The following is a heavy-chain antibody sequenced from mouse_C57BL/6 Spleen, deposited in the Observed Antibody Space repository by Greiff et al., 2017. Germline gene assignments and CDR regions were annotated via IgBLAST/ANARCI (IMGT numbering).Heavy chain of an antibody. CDR3: ANYGYDVGFAG. V-gene: IGHV1-7*01. CDR1: GYTFTSYW. Sequence: QVQLQQSGAELAKPGASVKLSCKASGYTFTSYWMPWVKQRPGQGLEWIGYINPSSGYTKYNQKFKDKATLTADKSSSTAYMQLSSLTYEDAAVYYCANYGYDVGFAGRGQGALVTVA. CDR2: INPSSGYT. D-gene: IGHD2-14*01. J-gene: IGHJ3*01.